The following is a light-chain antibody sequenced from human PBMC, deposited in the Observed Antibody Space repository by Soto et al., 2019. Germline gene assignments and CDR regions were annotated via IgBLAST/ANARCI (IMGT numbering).Light chain of an antibody. CDR3: SSYAGSYSVV. Sequence: QSALTQPGSVSESPGQSVTISCTGTSSDVGGYNYVSWYQQHPGKAPKLMIYDVTKRPSGVPDRFSGSKSGNTASLTISGLEAEDEANYYCSSYAGSYSVVFGGGTKLTVL. CDR1: SSDVGGYNY. CDR2: DVT. V-gene: IGLV2-11*01. J-gene: IGLJ2*01.